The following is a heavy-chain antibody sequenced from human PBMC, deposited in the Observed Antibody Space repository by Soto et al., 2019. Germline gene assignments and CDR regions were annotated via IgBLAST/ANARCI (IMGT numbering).Heavy chain of an antibody. CDR2: ISSSSRYI. CDR1: GCKFSSYS. V-gene: IGHV3-21*01. Sequence: GGSLRLSSAAAGCKFSSYSGNWVRQAPGKGLEWVSSISSSSRYIYYADSVKGRFTISRDNAKNSLYLQMNSLRAEDTAVYYCARARGDSYYYGMDVWGQGTTVTVSS. CDR3: ARARGDSYYYGMDV. D-gene: IGHD4-17*01. J-gene: IGHJ6*02.